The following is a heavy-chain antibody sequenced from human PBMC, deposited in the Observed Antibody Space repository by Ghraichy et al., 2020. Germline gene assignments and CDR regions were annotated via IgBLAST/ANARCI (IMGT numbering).Heavy chain of an antibody. Sequence: GGSLRLSCTVSSFTFSRPSLHWVRQAPGKGLDWVAAISHDGSDKFYADSVKGRFTISRDNSRYRLSLQMDSLRPEDTAVYYCARGLLNYFHYMDVWGKGTTVTVSS. CDR3: ARGLLNYFHYMDV. J-gene: IGHJ6*03. CDR2: ISHDGSDK. CDR1: SFTFSRPS. V-gene: IGHV3-30*04.